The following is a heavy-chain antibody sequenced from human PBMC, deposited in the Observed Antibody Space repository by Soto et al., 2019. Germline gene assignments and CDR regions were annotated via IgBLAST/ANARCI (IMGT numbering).Heavy chain of an antibody. J-gene: IGHJ3*02. CDR3: ARGASIVVVTGAFDI. CDR2: ISAYNGNT. D-gene: IGHD3-22*01. V-gene: IGHV1-18*01. Sequence: GASVKVSCKASGYTFTSYGISGVRQAPGQGLEWMGWISAYNGNTNYAQKLQGRVTMTTDTSTSTAYMELRSLRPDDTAVYYCARGASIVVVTGAFDIWGQGTMVTVSS. CDR1: GYTFTSYG.